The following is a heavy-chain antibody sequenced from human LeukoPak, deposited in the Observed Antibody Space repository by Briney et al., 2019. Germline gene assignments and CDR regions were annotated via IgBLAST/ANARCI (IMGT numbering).Heavy chain of an antibody. CDR2: INHSGST. J-gene: IGHJ4*02. Sequence: SETLSLTCAVYGGSFSGYYWSWIRQPPGKGLEWIGEINHSGSTNYNPSLKSRVTISVDTSKNQFSLKLSSVTAADTAVYYCAREGYYGSGRLTDNWGQGTLVTVSS. V-gene: IGHV4-34*01. D-gene: IGHD3-10*01. CDR3: AREGYYGSGRLTDN. CDR1: GGSFSGYY.